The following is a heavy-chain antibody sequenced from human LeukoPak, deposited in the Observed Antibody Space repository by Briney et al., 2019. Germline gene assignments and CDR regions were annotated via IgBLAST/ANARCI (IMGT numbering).Heavy chain of an antibody. Sequence: PGGSLRLSCVTSGFTFNTYWMSWVRQAPGKGLEWVANIKQDGSDKCYVDSVEGRFTVSRDNAKNSLYLQMNSLRAEDTAAYYCARGDGSASGLYFDSWGQGTLVTVSS. CDR2: IKQDGSDK. CDR3: ARGDGSASGLYFDS. CDR1: GFTFNTYW. D-gene: IGHD6-6*01. V-gene: IGHV3-7*01. J-gene: IGHJ4*02.